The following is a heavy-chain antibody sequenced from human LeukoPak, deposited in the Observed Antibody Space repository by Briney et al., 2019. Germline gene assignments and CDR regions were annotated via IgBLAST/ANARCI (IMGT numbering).Heavy chain of an antibody. CDR1: GFTFSSYS. D-gene: IGHD2-15*01. J-gene: IGHJ6*04. V-gene: IGHV3-21*01. CDR2: ISSISSYI. CDR3: ARDRVVVAAIGQYTYGMDV. Sequence: GGSLRLSCAASGFTFSSYSMNWVRQAPGKGLEWVSSISSISSYIYYADSVKGRFTISRDNAKNSLYLQMNSLRAEDTAVYYCARDRVVVAAIGQYTYGMDVWGKGTTVTVSS.